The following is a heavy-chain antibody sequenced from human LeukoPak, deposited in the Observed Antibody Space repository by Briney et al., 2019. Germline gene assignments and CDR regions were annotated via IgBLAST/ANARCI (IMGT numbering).Heavy chain of an antibody. CDR1: GFTFSNAW. V-gene: IGHV3-15*07. J-gene: IGHJ6*02. Sequence: GGSLRLSCAASGFTFSNAWMNWVRQAPGKGLEWVGRIKSKTDGGTTDYAAPVKGRFTISRDDSKNTLYLQMNSLKTEDTAVYYCARGRDGYNSNYYYNGMDVWGRGTTVTVSS. CDR2: IKSKTDGGTT. D-gene: IGHD5-24*01. CDR3: ARGRDGYNSNYYYNGMDV.